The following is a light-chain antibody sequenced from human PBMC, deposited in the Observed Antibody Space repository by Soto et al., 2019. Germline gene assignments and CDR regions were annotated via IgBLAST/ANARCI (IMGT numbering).Light chain of an antibody. V-gene: IGLV2-14*01. CDR2: DVS. CDR3: ISYTSSSTWV. CDR1: SSAVGGYNY. Sequence: QSALTQPASVSGSPGQSITISCTGTSSAVGGYNYVSWYQQHPGKAPKLMIYDVSNRPTGVSNRFSGSKSGNTASLTISGLQAEDEADYYCISYTSSSTWVFGGGTKLTVL. J-gene: IGLJ3*02.